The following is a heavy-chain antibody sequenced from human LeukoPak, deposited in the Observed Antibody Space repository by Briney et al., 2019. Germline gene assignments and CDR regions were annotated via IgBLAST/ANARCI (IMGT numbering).Heavy chain of an antibody. V-gene: IGHV3-21*01. CDR3: ARDTNHYYYYYGMDV. D-gene: IGHD2-8*01. CDR1: GFTFSSYS. Sequence: GASLRLSCAASGFTFSSYSMNWVRQAPGKGLEWVSSISSSSSYIYYADSVKGRFTISRDNAKNSLYLQMNSLRAEDTAVYYCARDTNHYYYYYGMDVWGKGTTVTVSS. CDR2: ISSSSSYI. J-gene: IGHJ6*04.